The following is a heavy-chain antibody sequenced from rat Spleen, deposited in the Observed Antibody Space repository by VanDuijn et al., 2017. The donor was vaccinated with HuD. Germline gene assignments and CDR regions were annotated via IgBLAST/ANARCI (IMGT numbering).Heavy chain of an antibody. V-gene: IGHV2-13*01. CDR2: IWGNGNS. Sequence: QVQLKESGPGLVQPSQTLSLTCTVSGFSLSNYGVIWVRQPPGKGLDWMGVIWGNGNSNYNSALKSRLSISRDTSKSQVFLQMNSLQTDDTAIYFCARSYGGYWYFDFWGPGTMVTVSS. J-gene: IGHJ1*01. CDR1: GFSLSNYG. D-gene: IGHD1-11*01. CDR3: ARSYGGYWYFDF.